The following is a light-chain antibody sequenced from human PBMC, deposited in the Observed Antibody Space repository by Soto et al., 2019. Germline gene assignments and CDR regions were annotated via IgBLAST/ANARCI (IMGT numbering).Light chain of an antibody. CDR1: SSDVGGYNS. CDR3: SSYSGTNNYV. J-gene: IGLJ1*01. CDR2: EVT. V-gene: IGLV2-8*01. Sequence: QSALTQPPSASGSPEQSVTISCTGTSSDVGGYNSVSWYQQHPGRAPKLLIYEVTKRPSGVPDRFSGSKSGNTASLTVSGLQAEDEADYYCSSYSGTNNYVFGTGTKLTVL.